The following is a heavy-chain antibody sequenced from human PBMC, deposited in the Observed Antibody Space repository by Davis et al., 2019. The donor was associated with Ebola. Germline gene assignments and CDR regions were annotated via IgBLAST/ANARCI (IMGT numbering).Heavy chain of an antibody. CDR3: ARGKQWSRW. J-gene: IGHJ4*02. CDR2: ISAYNGNT. Sequence: ASVKVSCKASGYTFTSYGISWVRQAPGQGLEWMGWISAYNGNTNYAQKLQGRVTMTRNTSISTAYMELSSLRSEDTAVYYCARGKQWSRWWGQGTLVTVSS. CDR1: GYTFTSYG. D-gene: IGHD6-19*01. V-gene: IGHV1-18*01.